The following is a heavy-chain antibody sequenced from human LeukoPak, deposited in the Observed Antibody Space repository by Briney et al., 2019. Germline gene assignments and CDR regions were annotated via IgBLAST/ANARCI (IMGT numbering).Heavy chain of an antibody. CDR1: GFTVSSNY. D-gene: IGHD1-1*01. Sequence: GGSLRRSCAASGFTVSSNYMSWVRQAPGKGLEWVSVIYGGVNTVYADSVQGRFTISRDNSKNTLYLQMSSLRAEDTAVYYCAKSPKTGFLFDYWGKGTLVTVSS. J-gene: IGHJ4*02. CDR2: IYGGVNT. V-gene: IGHV3-66*01. CDR3: AKSPKTGFLFDY.